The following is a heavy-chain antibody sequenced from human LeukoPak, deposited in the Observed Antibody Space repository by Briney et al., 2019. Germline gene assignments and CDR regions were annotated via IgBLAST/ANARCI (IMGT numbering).Heavy chain of an antibody. CDR2: INSDGSTT. Sequence: AGGSLRLSCAASGFTFNTYFIHWVRQAPGKGLVWVSRINSDGSTTSLADSVKGRFTISRDNAKNTLYLQMDSLRAEDTAVYFCARGVHYGSDYWGQGTLVTVSS. CDR1: GFTFNTYF. D-gene: IGHD4-17*01. J-gene: IGHJ4*02. CDR3: ARGVHYGSDY. V-gene: IGHV3-74*01.